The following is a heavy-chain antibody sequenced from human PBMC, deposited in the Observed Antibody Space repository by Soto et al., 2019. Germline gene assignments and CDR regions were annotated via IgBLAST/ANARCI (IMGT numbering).Heavy chain of an antibody. CDR1: GYTFTIYA. CDR3: ARGVGSGSYYNQYNWFDP. V-gene: IGHV1-18*01. D-gene: IGHD3-10*01. Sequence: ASVKVSCKASGYTFTIYAISWVRQAPGQGLEWMGWINVYNGNTKYAQKVQGRVTMTTDTSTSTAYMELRSLRSDDTAVYYCARGVGSGSYYNQYNWFDPWGQGTLVTVSS. J-gene: IGHJ5*02. CDR2: INVYNGNT.